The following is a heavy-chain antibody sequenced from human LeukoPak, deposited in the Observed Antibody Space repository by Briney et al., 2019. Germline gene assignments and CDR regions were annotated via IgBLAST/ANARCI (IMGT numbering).Heavy chain of an antibody. CDR3: ARDSCSSTSCLSIDDY. D-gene: IGHD2-2*01. CDR1: GGSISSYY. Sequence: SETLSLTCTVSGGSISSYYWSWIRQPPGKGLEWIGYIYYSGSINYNPSLKSRVTISVDTSKNQFSLKLSSVTAADTAVYYCARDSCSSTSCLSIDDYWGQGTLVTVSS. V-gene: IGHV4-59*12. J-gene: IGHJ4*02. CDR2: IYYSGSI.